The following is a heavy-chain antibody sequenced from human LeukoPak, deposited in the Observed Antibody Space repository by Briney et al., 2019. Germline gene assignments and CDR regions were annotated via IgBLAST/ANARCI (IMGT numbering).Heavy chain of an antibody. CDR1: GFTFSSYA. CDR3: ARDGHSYGYGYY. CDR2: ISSSSSYI. J-gene: IGHJ4*02. V-gene: IGHV3-21*01. D-gene: IGHD5-18*01. Sequence: GGSLRLSCAASGFTFSSYAMSWVRQAPGKGLEWVSSISSSSSYIYYADSVKGRFTISRDNAKNSLYLQMNSLRAEGTAVYYCARDGHSYGYGYYWGQGTLVTVSS.